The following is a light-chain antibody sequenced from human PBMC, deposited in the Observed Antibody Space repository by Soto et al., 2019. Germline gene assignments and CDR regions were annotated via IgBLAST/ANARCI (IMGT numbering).Light chain of an antibody. V-gene: IGLV2-14*01. J-gene: IGLJ1*01. CDR3: RSYTSSLTPYV. CDR2: EVS. CDR1: SSDVGGYNY. Sequence: QSALTQPASVSGAPGQSITISCTGTSSDVGGYNYVSWYQQHPGKAPKLMIYEVSNRPSGVSNRFSGSKSGNTASLTISGLQAEDEADYYCRSYTSSLTPYVFGTGTKLTVL.